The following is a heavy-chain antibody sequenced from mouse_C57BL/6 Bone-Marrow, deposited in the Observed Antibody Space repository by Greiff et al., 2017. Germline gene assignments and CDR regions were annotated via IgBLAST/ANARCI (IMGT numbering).Heavy chain of an antibody. CDR1: GYTFTSYG. CDR3: ARKKGGLLPEDY. D-gene: IGHD2-3*01. Sequence: VQLQQSGAELARPGASVKLSCKASGYTFTSYGISWVKQRTGQGLEWIGEIYPRSGNTYYNEKFKGKATLTADKSSSTAYMELRSLTSEDSAVYFCARKKGGLLPEDYWGQGATRTVSS. V-gene: IGHV1-81*01. CDR2: IYPRSGNT. J-gene: IGHJ2*01.